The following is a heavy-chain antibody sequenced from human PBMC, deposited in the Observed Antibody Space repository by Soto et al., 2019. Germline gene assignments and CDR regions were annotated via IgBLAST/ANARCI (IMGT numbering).Heavy chain of an antibody. V-gene: IGHV1-46*03. J-gene: IGHJ3*02. CDR3: ARGLVSDAFDI. CDR1: GYRFASSY. Sequence: GYRFASSYRRWARQAPGQGLEWMGIINPSGGSTSYAQKFQGRVTMTRDTSTSTVYMELSSLRSEDTAVYYCARGLVSDAFDIWGQGTMVTVSS. D-gene: IGHD3-16*01. CDR2: INPSGGST.